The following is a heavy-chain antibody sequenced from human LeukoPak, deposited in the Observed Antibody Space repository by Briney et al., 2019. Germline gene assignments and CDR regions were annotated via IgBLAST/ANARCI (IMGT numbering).Heavy chain of an antibody. CDR3: ATGQYYYDSSGYCLVDY. D-gene: IGHD3-22*01. Sequence: SETLSLTCAVYGGSFSGYYWSWIRQPPGKGLEWIGEINHSGSTNYNPSLKSRVTISVDTSKNQFSLKLSSVTAADTAVYYCATGQYYYDSSGYCLVDYWGQGTLVTGSS. CDR2: INHSGST. V-gene: IGHV4-34*01. CDR1: GGSFSGYY. J-gene: IGHJ4*02.